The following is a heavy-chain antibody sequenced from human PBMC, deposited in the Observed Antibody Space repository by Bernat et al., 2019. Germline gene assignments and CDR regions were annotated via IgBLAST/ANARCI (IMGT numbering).Heavy chain of an antibody. CDR1: GGSFSGYY. V-gene: IGHV4-34*01. D-gene: IGHD3-16*01. J-gene: IGHJ2*01. Sequence: QVQLQQWGAGLLKPSETLSLTCAVYGGSFSGYYWSWIRQPPGKGLEWIGEINHSGSTNYNPSLKSRVTISVDTSKNKFSLKLSSVPAADTAVYYCARAYVGYFDLWGRGTLVTVSS. CDR2: INHSGST. CDR3: ARAYVGYFDL.